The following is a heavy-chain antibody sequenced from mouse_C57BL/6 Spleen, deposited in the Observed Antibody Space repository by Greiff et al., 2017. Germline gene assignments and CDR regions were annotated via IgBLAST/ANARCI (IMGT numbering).Heavy chain of an antibody. J-gene: IGHJ2*01. CDR1: GFTFSSYG. CDR2: ISSGGSYT. CDR3: ARPYYYGSSYVLYYFDY. D-gene: IGHD1-1*01. V-gene: IGHV5-6*02. Sequence: DVMLVESGGDLVKPGGSLKLSCAASGFTFSSYGMSWVRQTPDKRLEWVATISSGGSYTYYPDSVKGRVTISRDNAKNTLYLQMSSLKSEDTAMYYCARPYYYGSSYVLYYFDYWGQGTTLTVSS.